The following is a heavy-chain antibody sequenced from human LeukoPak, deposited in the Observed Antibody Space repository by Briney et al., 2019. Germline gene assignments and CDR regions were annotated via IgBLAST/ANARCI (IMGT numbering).Heavy chain of an antibody. J-gene: IGHJ4*02. Sequence: GGSLRLSCAASGFTFSSYSMNWVRQAPGKGLEWISYISSSSSTIWYADSVKGRFTISIDNAKNSLYLQMNILRAEDTAVFYCVRDHLYGFDYWGQGTLVTVSS. CDR2: ISSSSSTI. CDR1: GFTFSSYS. D-gene: IGHD4-17*01. V-gene: IGHV3-48*01. CDR3: VRDHLYGFDY.